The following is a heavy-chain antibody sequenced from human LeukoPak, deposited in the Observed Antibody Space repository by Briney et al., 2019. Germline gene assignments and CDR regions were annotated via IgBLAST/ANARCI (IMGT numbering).Heavy chain of an antibody. J-gene: IGHJ4*02. V-gene: IGHV3-21*01. CDR1: GFTFSSYS. CDR3: ARGGKQWRGGNYFDS. Sequence: GGSLRLSCAASGFTFSSYSMNWVRQAPGKGLEWVSSISSSSSYIYYADSVKGRFTISRDNAKNSLYLQMNGLRAEDTAVYYCARGGKQWRGGNYFDSWGQGTLVAVSS. D-gene: IGHD6-19*01. CDR2: ISSSSSYI.